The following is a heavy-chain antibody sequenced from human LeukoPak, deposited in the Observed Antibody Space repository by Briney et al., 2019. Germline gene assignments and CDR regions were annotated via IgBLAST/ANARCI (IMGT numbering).Heavy chain of an antibody. J-gene: IGHJ4*02. CDR2: INPNSGGT. V-gene: IGHV1-2*02. Sequence: ASVKVSCKASGYTFTSYYMHWVRQAPGQGLEWMGWINPNSGGTNYAQEFQGRVTMTRDTSISTVYMELSRLRSDDTAVYYCARDRESIAAFDYWGQGTLVTVSS. CDR3: ARDRESIAAFDY. D-gene: IGHD6-6*01. CDR1: GYTFTSYY.